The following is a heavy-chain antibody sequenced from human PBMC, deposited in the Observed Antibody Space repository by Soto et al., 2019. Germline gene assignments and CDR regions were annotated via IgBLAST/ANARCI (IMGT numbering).Heavy chain of an antibody. CDR3: AREGHDFWSGYYNWFDP. CDR1: GGTFSSYA. D-gene: IGHD3-3*01. V-gene: IGHV1-69*13. CDR2: IIPIFGTA. Sequence: GASVKVSCKASGGTFSSYAISWVRQAPGQGLEWMGGIIPIFGTANYAQKFQGRVTITADESTSTAYMELSSLRSEDTAVYYCAREGHDFWSGYYNWFDPWGQGALVTVSS. J-gene: IGHJ5*02.